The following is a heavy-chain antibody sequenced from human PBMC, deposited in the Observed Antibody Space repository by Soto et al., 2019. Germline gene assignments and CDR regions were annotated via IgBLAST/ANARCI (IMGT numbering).Heavy chain of an antibody. J-gene: IGHJ4*02. CDR1: GFTFSSDA. CDR2: ISGSGGST. Sequence: GGSLRLSCAASGFTFSSDAMSWVRQAPGKGLEWVSAISGSGGSTYYADSVKGRFTISRDNSKNTLYLQMNSLRAEDTAVYYCAKTLPPYCSSTSCFLYYFDYWGQGTLVTVSS. D-gene: IGHD2-2*01. CDR3: AKTLPPYCSSTSCFLYYFDY. V-gene: IGHV3-23*01.